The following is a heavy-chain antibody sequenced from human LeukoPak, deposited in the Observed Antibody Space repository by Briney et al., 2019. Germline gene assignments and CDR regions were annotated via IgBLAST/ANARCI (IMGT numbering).Heavy chain of an antibody. Sequence: GGSLRLSCAASGFTFSSYSMNWVRQAPGKGLEWVSSISSSSSYIYYADSVKGRFTISRDNAKNSLYLQMNSLRAEDTAVYYCASAGSIQLWTLDYWGRGTLVTVSS. V-gene: IGHV3-21*01. J-gene: IGHJ4*02. D-gene: IGHD5-18*01. CDR1: GFTFSSYS. CDR2: ISSSSSYI. CDR3: ASAGSIQLWTLDY.